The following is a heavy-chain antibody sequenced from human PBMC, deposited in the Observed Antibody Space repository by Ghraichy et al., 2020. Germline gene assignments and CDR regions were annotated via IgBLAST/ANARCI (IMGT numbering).Heavy chain of an antibody. D-gene: IGHD2-21*02. V-gene: IGHV4-39*01. CDR2: IYYSGST. J-gene: IGHJ4*02. CDR1: GGSISSSSYY. CDR3: ARPTMTGTSHCGGDRYCFDY. Sequence: SETLSLTCTVSGGSISSSSYYWGWIRQPPGKGLEWIGSIYYSGSTYYNPSLKSRVTISVDTSKNQFSLKLSSVTAADTAVYYCARPTMTGTSHCGGDRYCFDYWGQGTLVTVSS.